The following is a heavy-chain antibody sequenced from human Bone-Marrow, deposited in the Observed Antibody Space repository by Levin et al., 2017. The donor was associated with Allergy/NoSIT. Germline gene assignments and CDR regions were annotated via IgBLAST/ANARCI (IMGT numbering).Heavy chain of an antibody. Sequence: SGGSLRLSCATSGFTFSNAWMNWVRQAPGKGLEWVGRIKSTSDGGTTDYAAPVKGRFIISRDDSENTLYLQMNSLRTEDAAVYYSTTDLKWLTRSTGRTYYKLDVWGQGTTVTVSS. J-gene: IGHJ6*02. D-gene: IGHD6-19*01. V-gene: IGHV3-15*01. CDR1: GFTFSNAW. CDR3: TTDLKWLTRSTGRTYYKLDV. CDR2: IKSTSDGGTT.